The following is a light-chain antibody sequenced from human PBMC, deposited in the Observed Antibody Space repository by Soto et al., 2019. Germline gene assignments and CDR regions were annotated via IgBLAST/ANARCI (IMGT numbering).Light chain of an antibody. Sequence: QSVLTQPPSVSGAPGQRVTISCTGSSSNIGAPYDVHWYQQVPGTAPKLLIYGNNNRPSGVPDRFSGSKSGTSASLAITGRQAKDEADYYCQSYDNSRSGSVFGGGTKLTVL. V-gene: IGLV1-40*01. J-gene: IGLJ2*01. CDR1: SSNIGAPYD. CDR2: GNN. CDR3: QSYDNSRSGSV.